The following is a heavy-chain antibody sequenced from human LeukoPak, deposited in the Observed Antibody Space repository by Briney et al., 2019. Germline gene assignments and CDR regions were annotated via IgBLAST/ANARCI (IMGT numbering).Heavy chain of an antibody. V-gene: IGHV4-59*01. CDR3: AGHYYDSSGSVDY. D-gene: IGHD3-22*01. CDR2: IYYSGST. Sequence: IPSETLSLTYTVSGGSISSYYWSWIRQPPGKGLEWIGYIYYSGSTNYNPSLKSRVTISVDTSKNQFSLKLSSVTAADTAVYYCAGHYYDSSGSVDYWGQGTLVTVSS. J-gene: IGHJ4*02. CDR1: GGSISSYY.